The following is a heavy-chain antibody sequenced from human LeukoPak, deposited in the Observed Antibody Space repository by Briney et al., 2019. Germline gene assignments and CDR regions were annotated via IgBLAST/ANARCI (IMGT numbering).Heavy chain of an antibody. CDR2: IGTAGDT. Sequence: GGSLRLSCPASGFTFGSYDIHWVRQATGKGLEWVSAIGTAGDTYYPGSVKGRFTISRENAKNSLYLQMNSLRAGDTAAYYCARVPGGDSGYMDVWGKGTTVTVSS. V-gene: IGHV3-13*01. CDR1: GFTFGSYD. D-gene: IGHD2-21*01. J-gene: IGHJ6*03. CDR3: ARVPGGDSGYMDV.